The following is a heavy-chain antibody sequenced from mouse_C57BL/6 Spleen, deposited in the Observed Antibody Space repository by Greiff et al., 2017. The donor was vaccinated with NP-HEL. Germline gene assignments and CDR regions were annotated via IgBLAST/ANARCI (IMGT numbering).Heavy chain of an antibody. CDR1: GYTFTSYW. D-gene: IGHD3-3*01. V-gene: IGHV1-50*01. J-gene: IGHJ3*01. CDR2: IDPSDSYT. Sequence: VQLQQSGAELVKPGASVKLSCKASGYTFTSYWMQWVKQRPGQGLEWIGEIDPSDSYTNFNQKFKGKATLTVDTSSSTAYMQLSSLTSEDSAVYYCARRGRDVGFAYWGQRTLVTVSA. CDR3: ARRGRDVGFAY.